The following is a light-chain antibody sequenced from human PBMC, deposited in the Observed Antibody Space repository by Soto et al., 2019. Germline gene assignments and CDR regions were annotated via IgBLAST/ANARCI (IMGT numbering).Light chain of an antibody. J-gene: IGKJ1*01. Sequence: ESGLTQSPVSLSLSPGERATLCCRASQNLSRSLAWYQQKPGQGPSLLIYGTSTRAAGVPARFSGGGSGTDFTLTITSLKSEDFAVYYCHQCPGWLRTFGQGTQL. CDR1: QNLSRS. CDR2: GTS. CDR3: HQCPGWLRT. V-gene: IGKV3-15*01.